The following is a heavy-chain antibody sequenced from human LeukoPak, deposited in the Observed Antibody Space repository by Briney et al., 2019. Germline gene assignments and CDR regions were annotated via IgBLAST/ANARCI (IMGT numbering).Heavy chain of an antibody. J-gene: IGHJ5*02. D-gene: IGHD6-13*01. CDR3: ARDGFRYSSSWRWFDP. CDR2: IYYSGST. V-gene: IGHV4-59*01. CDR1: GGSISSYY. Sequence: SETLSLTCTVSGGSISSYYWSWIRQPPGKGLEWIGYIYYSGSTNYNPSLKSRVTISVDTSKNQFSLKLSSVTAADTAVYYCARDGFRYSSSWRWFDPWGQGTLVTVSS.